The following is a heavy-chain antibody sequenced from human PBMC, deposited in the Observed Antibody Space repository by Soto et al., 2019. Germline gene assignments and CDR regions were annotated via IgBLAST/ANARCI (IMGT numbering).Heavy chain of an antibody. CDR3: ARVRFGEWGCAMDV. J-gene: IGHJ6*02. Sequence: QVQLVESGGGLVKPGGSLRLSCVASGLTFSDCYMNWIRQAPGKGLEWVSYISSSGSSINYAGSVKGRFTISRDNAKNSLYLQMNSLRAEDTAMYYCARVRFGEWGCAMDVWGQGTTVTVSS. CDR1: GLTFSDCY. V-gene: IGHV3-11*01. CDR2: ISSSGSSI. D-gene: IGHD3-10*01.